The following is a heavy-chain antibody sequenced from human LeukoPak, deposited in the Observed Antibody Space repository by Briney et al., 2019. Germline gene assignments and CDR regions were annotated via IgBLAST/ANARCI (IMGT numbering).Heavy chain of an antibody. D-gene: IGHD3-10*01. CDR2: IYYSGST. J-gene: IGHJ5*02. CDR3: ARGLYYYGSGSHWFDP. V-gene: IGHV4-59*12. Sequence: SETLSLTCTVSGGSMSPYHWGWIRQPPGKGLEWIGYIYYSGSTNYNPSLKSRVTISVDTSKNQFSLKLSSVTAADTAVYYCARGLYYYGSGSHWFDPWGQGTLVTVSS. CDR1: GGSMSPYH.